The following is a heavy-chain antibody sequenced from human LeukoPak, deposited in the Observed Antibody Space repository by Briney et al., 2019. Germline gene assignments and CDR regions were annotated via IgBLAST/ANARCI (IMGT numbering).Heavy chain of an antibody. Sequence: GASVKVSCKASGGTFSSYAISWVRQAPGQGLEWMGGIIPIFGTANYAQKLQGRVTITADKSTSTAYMELSSLRSEDTAVYYCARDRWGPLVEGLDYWGQGTLVTVSS. J-gene: IGHJ4*02. V-gene: IGHV1-69*06. D-gene: IGHD3-16*01. CDR3: ARDRWGPLVEGLDY. CDR1: GGTFSSYA. CDR2: IIPIFGTA.